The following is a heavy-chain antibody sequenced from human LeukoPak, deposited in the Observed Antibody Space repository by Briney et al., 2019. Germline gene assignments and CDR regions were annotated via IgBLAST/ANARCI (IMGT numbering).Heavy chain of an antibody. J-gene: IGHJ4*02. D-gene: IGHD5-18*01. Sequence: SVKVSCKASVGTFSSYAISWVRQATGQGLEWMGRIIPILGIANYAQKFQGRVTITADKSTSTAYMELSSLRSEDTAVYYCAREARRIQLWFDYWGQGTLVTVSS. CDR3: AREARRIQLWFDY. CDR1: VGTFSSYA. CDR2: IIPILGIA. V-gene: IGHV1-69*04.